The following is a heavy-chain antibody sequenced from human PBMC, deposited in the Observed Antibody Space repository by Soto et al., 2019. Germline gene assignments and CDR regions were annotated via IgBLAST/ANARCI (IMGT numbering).Heavy chain of an antibody. J-gene: IGHJ4*02. CDR2: IIPIFGAA. CDR1: GGTFSSYA. V-gene: IGHV1-69*13. Sequence: GASVKVSCKASGGTFSSYAISWVRQAPGQGLEWMGGIIPIFGAANYAQKFQGRVTITADESTSTAYMELSSLRSEDTAVYYCARSGLGGGYYFDYWGQGTLVTVSS. D-gene: IGHD3-16*01. CDR3: ARSGLGGGYYFDY.